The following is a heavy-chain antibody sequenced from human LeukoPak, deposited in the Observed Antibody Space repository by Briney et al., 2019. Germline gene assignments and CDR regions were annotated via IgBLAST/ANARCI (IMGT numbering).Heavy chain of an antibody. CDR3: ARGTSMVRGVRDDAFDI. Sequence: PSETLSLTCTVSGGSISSGSYYWSWIRQPPGKGLEWIGYIFYTGSTNYNPSLKSRVTISVDTSKNQFSLKLSSVTAADTAVYYCARGTSMVRGVRDDAFDIWGQGTMVTVSP. D-gene: IGHD3-10*01. CDR1: GGSISSGSYY. CDR2: IFYTGST. J-gene: IGHJ3*02. V-gene: IGHV4-61*01.